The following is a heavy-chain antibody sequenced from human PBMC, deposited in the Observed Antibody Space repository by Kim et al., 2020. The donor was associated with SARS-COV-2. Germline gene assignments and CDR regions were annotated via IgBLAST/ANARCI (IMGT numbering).Heavy chain of an antibody. CDR1: GGSISSSSYY. D-gene: IGHD6-13*01. CDR2: IYYSGST. V-gene: IGHV4-39*07. J-gene: IGHJ5*02. CDR3: AREGAAAGTVLFDP. Sequence: SETLSLTCTVSGGSISSSSYYWGWIRQPPGKGLEWIGSIYYSGSTYYNPSLKSRVTISVDTSKNQFSLKLSSVTAADTAVYYCAREGAAAGTVLFDPWGQRTLVTVSS.